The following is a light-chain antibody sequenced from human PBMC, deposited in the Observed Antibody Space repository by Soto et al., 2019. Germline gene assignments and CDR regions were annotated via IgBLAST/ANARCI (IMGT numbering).Light chain of an antibody. Sequence: DIQMTQSPSTLSGSVGDRVTITCRASQSIRSWLAWYQQKPGKAPKLLIFDASTLQSGVPSRFSGSGSGTEFTLTISSLQPDDFATYYCQEYHSYTWTFGQGTKVDIK. J-gene: IGKJ1*01. V-gene: IGKV1-5*01. CDR2: DAS. CDR1: QSIRSW. CDR3: QEYHSYTWT.